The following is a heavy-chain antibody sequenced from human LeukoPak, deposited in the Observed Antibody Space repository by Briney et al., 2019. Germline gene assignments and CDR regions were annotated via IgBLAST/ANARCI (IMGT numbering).Heavy chain of an antibody. Sequence: GASVKVSCKASGYTFTSYYMHWVRQAPGQGLEWMGIINPSGGSTSYAQKFQGRVTMTEDTSTDTAYMELSSLRSEDTAVYYCASQISLNTFDYWGQGTLVTVSS. D-gene: IGHD2/OR15-2a*01. V-gene: IGHV1-46*01. CDR3: ASQISLNTFDY. J-gene: IGHJ4*02. CDR1: GYTFTSYY. CDR2: INPSGGST.